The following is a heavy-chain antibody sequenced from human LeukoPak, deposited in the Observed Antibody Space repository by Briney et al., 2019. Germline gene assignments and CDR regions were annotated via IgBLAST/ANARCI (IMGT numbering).Heavy chain of an antibody. J-gene: IGHJ5*02. CDR3: ARGLATRRYTLVWTIQIWFDP. V-gene: IGHV1-8*01. Sequence: ASVNVSCKALRYTRSGEDVSRARQSPEQWLEWMGWMNPNSGNTGYAQKFQGRVTMTRNTSISTAYMELSSLRSEDTAVYYCARGLATRRYTLVWTIQIWFDPWGQGTLVTVSS. CDR2: MNPNSGNT. D-gene: IGHD3/OR15-3a*01. CDR1: RYTRSGED.